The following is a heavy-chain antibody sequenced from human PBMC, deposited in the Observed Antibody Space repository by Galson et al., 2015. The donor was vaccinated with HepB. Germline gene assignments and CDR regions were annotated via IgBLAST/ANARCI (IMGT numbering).Heavy chain of an antibody. D-gene: IGHD6-13*01. CDR1: GYTFTTYY. Sequence: SVKVSCKASGYTFTTYYLHWVRQAPGQGLEWMGRINPHTGDTNYAQPFQGRVTMTRDTSISTAYMELNRLSSDDTVVYYCTKEGSSNDFDFWGQGTLVTVSS. CDR3: TKEGSSNDFDF. CDR2: INPHTGDT. J-gene: IGHJ4*02. V-gene: IGHV1-2*05.